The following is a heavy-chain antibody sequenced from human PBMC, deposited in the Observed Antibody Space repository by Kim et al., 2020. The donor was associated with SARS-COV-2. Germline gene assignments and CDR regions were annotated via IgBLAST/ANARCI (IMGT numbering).Heavy chain of an antibody. CDR1: GGSFSGYY. CDR2: INHSGST. CDR3: ARPFRGGYYSPNDAFDI. Sequence: SETLSLTCAVYGGSFSGYYWSWIRQPPGKGLEWIGEINHSGSTNYNPSLKSRVTISVDTSKNQFSLKLSSVTAADTAVYYCARPFRGGYYSPNDAFDIWGQGTMVTVSS. D-gene: IGHD3-22*01. V-gene: IGHV4-34*01. J-gene: IGHJ3*02.